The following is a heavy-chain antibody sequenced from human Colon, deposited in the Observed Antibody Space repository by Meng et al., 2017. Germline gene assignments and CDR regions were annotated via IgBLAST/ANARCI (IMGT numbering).Heavy chain of an antibody. CDR3: GTTDINYCPIHY. D-gene: IGHD1/OR15-1a*01. CDR1: GASISTPNW. J-gene: IGHJ4*02. CDR2: IAHTGRT. Sequence: QMQLRESGPVLVKRSGALSLTCAVSGASISTPNWWTWFRQSPGKGLEWIGEIAHTGRTNYNRSLKSRVSISMDKSKNHFSLNVTSVTAADTAVYYCGTTDINYCPIHYWGQGTLVTVSS. V-gene: IGHV4-4*02.